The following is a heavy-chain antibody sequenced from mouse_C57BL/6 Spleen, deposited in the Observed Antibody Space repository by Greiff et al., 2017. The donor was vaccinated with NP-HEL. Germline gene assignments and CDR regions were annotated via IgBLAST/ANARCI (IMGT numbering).Heavy chain of an antibody. D-gene: IGHD2-4*01. CDR3: ARERIYDYDNAMDY. CDR1: GYSFTDYY. CDR2: INPNYGTT. V-gene: IGHV1-39*01. J-gene: IGHJ4*01. Sequence: EVPLQQSGPELVKPGASVKISCKASGYSFTDYYMNWVKQSNGKSLEWIGVINPNYGTTSSNQKFKGKATLTVDQSSSTAYMQLNSLTSEDSAVYYCARERIYDYDNAMDYWGQGTSVTVSS.